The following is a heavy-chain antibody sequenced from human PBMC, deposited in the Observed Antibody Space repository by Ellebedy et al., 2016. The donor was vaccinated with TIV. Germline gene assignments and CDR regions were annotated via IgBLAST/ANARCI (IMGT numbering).Heavy chain of an antibody. Sequence: GGSLRLSXAASGFTFSSYSIDWVRQAPGKGLEWVSYISSSSSTIYYADSVKGRFTISRDNAKNSLYLQMNSLRAEDTAVYYCARDTARPGNWGQGTLVTVSS. CDR1: GFTFSSYS. J-gene: IGHJ4*02. V-gene: IGHV3-48*04. CDR2: ISSSSSTI. CDR3: ARDTARPGN. D-gene: IGHD6-6*01.